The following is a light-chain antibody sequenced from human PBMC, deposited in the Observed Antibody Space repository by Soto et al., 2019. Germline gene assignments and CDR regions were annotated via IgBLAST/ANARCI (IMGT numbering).Light chain of an antibody. Sequence: DIQMTQSPSSLSASVGDRVTITCRASQSISSYLNWYQQKPGKVPKLLIYAASSLQSGVPTRFTGSVSGTAFSLTISSLQPEDFATYYCQQSYSTPLTFGPGTKVDI. V-gene: IGKV1-39*01. CDR2: AAS. CDR3: QQSYSTPLT. CDR1: QSISSY. J-gene: IGKJ3*01.